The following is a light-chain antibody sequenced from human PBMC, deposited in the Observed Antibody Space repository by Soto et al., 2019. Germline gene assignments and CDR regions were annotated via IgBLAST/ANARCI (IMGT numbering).Light chain of an antibody. J-gene: IGKJ1*01. Sequence: DIQMTQSPSSLSASVGDRVTITCRASQGIGNYLAWYQQKSGKVPKLLIYAASTLQSGVPSRFSGSRSWTDFTLTISSLQPEDVATYYCQNHNNAPWTFGQGTKVEIQ. CDR1: QGIGNY. V-gene: IGKV1-27*01. CDR3: QNHNNAPWT. CDR2: AAS.